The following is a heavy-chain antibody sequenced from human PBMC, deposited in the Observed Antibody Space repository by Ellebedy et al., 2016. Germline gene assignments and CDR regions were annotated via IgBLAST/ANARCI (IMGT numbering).Heavy chain of an antibody. D-gene: IGHD6-19*01. Sequence: GESLKISXAASGFTVSSNYMSWVRQAPGKGLEWVSVIYSGGSTYYADSVKGRFTISRDNSKNTLYLQMNSLRAEDTAVYYCARAKQEAVAGAPMDYFDYWGQGTLVTVSS. CDR2: IYSGGST. CDR1: GFTVSSNY. J-gene: IGHJ4*02. CDR3: ARAKQEAVAGAPMDYFDY. V-gene: IGHV3-66*01.